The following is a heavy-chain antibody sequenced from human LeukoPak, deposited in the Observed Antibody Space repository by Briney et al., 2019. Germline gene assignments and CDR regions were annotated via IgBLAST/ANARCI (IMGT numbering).Heavy chain of an antibody. CDR1: GFPFTSHA. CDR2: MTGSGLTT. V-gene: IGHV3-23*01. Sequence: QFGGSLRLSCAASGFPFTSHAIRWVGPPPPKELAWVAAMTGSGLTTYYADSVTGRFTISRDTSNNTMFLQMDSLRAEDTAVYYCAKDGGSVWAAGYREFDSWGQGALVTVSS. J-gene: IGHJ4*02. D-gene: IGHD6-13*01. CDR3: AKDGGSVWAAGYREFDS.